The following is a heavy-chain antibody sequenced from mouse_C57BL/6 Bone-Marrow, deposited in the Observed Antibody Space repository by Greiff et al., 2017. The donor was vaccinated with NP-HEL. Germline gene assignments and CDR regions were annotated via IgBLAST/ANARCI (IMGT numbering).Heavy chain of an antibody. J-gene: IGHJ3*01. CDR2: INPGSGGT. V-gene: IGHV1-54*01. Sequence: QVQLQQSGAELVRPGTSVKVSCKASGYAFTNYLIEWVKQRPGQGLEWIGVINPGSGGTNYNEKFKGKATLTADKSSSTAYMQLSSLTSEDSAVYFCARRGNGYDAAWFAYWGQGTLVTVSA. CDR1: GYAFTNYL. D-gene: IGHD2-2*01. CDR3: ARRGNGYDAAWFAY.